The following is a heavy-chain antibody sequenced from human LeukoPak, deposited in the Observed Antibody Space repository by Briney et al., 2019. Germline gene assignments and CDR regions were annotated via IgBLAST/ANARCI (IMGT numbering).Heavy chain of an antibody. V-gene: IGHV3-7*01. J-gene: IGHJ4*02. Sequence: GGSLRLSCAASGFTFSNCAMSWVRRAPGKGLEWVANIKQDGSEKYYVDSLKGRFTISRDNAKNSLYLQMNSLRAEDTAVYYCAKQRYGGEDYWGQGTLVTVSS. CDR1: GFTFSNCA. D-gene: IGHD3-16*01. CDR2: IKQDGSEK. CDR3: AKQRYGGEDY.